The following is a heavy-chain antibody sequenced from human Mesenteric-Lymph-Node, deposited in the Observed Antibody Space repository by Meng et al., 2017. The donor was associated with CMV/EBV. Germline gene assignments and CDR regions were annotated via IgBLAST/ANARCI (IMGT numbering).Heavy chain of an antibody. CDR3: AKGWSNSPYDAFEI. D-gene: IGHD1-26*01. Sequence: ESLKISGAASGFTFSTYAMSWVRQAPGKGLEWVSTISGFSDGTYYGNSVKGRFTISRDNSRNTLHLEMNSLRGEDTAVYYCAKGWSNSPYDAFEIWGQGTMVTVSS. CDR2: ISGFSDGT. CDR1: GFTFSTYA. J-gene: IGHJ3*02. V-gene: IGHV3-23*01.